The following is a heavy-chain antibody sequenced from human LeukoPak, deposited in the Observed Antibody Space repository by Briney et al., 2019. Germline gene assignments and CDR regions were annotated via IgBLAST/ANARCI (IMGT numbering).Heavy chain of an antibody. CDR1: GYTFTGYY. V-gene: IGHV1-2*02. CDR3: ARDWIAVAGTPAEYFQH. CDR2: INPNSGGT. Sequence: ASAKVSCKASGYTFTGYYMHWVRQAPGQGLEWMGWINPNSGGTNYAQKFQGRVTMTRDTSISTAYMELSRLRSDDTAVYYCARDWIAVAGTPAEYFQHWGQGTLVTVSS. D-gene: IGHD6-19*01. J-gene: IGHJ1*01.